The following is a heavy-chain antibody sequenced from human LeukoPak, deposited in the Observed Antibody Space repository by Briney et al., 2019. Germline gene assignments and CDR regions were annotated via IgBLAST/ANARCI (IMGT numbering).Heavy chain of an antibody. CDR1: GFTFSIYG. Sequence: GGSLRLSCAVSGFTFSIYGMHWVREAPGKGLEWVAFIRYDRSNKYYEDSMKHRFTISRENSKNTLYLQMNSLRAEDTAVYYCAKERTPYCSSTSCYYFDYWGQGTLVTVSS. V-gene: IGHV3-30*02. J-gene: IGHJ4*02. D-gene: IGHD2-2*01. CDR2: IRYDRSNK. CDR3: AKERTPYCSSTSCYYFDY.